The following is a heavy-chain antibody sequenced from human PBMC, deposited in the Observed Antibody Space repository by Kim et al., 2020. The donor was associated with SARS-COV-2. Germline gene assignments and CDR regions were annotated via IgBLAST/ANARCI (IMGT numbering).Heavy chain of an antibody. J-gene: IGHJ5*02. V-gene: IGHV3-23*01. Sequence: GGSLRLSCAASEFTFTRYAMTWVRQAPGKGLEWVASVSANDDVTAYADSVKGRFTISRDNANNKVFLHMGSLRVEDTALYYCARYPTTPFLYLWGPGSLV. CDR2: VSANDDVT. CDR1: EFTFTRYA. D-gene: IGHD4-17*01. CDR3: ARYPTTPFLYL.